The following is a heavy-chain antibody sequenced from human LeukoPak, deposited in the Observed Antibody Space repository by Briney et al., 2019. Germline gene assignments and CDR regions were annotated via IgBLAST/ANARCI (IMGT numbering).Heavy chain of an antibody. CDR3: ARELSYYGSGNYCQGRGYYFDY. CDR2: ISPYNGNT. D-gene: IGHD3-10*01. CDR1: GYTFTTNG. J-gene: IGHJ4*02. V-gene: IGHV1-18*01. Sequence: ASVKVPCKASGYTFTTNGISWVRQAPGQGLEWMGWISPYNGNTNYAEKVQGRITMTTDTYTRTVFMELGSLTSDDTAVYYCARELSYYGSGNYCQGRGYYFDYWGQGTLLTVSS.